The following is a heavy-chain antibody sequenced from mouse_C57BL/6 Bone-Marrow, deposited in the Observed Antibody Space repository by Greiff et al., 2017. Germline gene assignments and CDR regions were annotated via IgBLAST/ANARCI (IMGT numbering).Heavy chain of an antibody. CDR2: INPSSGYT. Sequence: QVQLKESGAELAKPGASVKLSCKASGYTFTSYWMHWVKQRPGQGLEWIGYINPSSGYTKYNQKFKDKATLTAAKSSSTAYMQLSSLTYEDSAVYYCARRYYGSGYFDVWGTGTTVTVSS. D-gene: IGHD1-1*01. J-gene: IGHJ1*03. CDR1: GYTFTSYW. V-gene: IGHV1-7*01. CDR3: ARRYYGSGYFDV.